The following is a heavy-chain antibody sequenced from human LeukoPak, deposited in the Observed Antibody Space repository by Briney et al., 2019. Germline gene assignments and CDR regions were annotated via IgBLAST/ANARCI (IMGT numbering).Heavy chain of an antibody. CDR1: GFTFSSYA. Sequence: GGSLRLSCAASGFTFSSYAMHWVRQAPGKGLEWVAVISYDGSNKYYADSVKGRFTISRDNSKNTLYLQMNSLRAEDTAVYYCARDLYSGSLVWGQGTLVIVSS. CDR3: ARDLYSGSLV. V-gene: IGHV3-30*01. D-gene: IGHD6-13*01. CDR2: ISYDGSNK. J-gene: IGHJ4*02.